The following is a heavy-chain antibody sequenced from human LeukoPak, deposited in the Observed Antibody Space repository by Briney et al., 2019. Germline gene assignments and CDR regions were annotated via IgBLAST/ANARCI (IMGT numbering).Heavy chain of an antibody. CDR3: ARDQGENYDSSGYYPY. D-gene: IGHD3-22*01. V-gene: IGHV3-11*06. Sequence: AGSLRLSCAASGFTFSNYYMSWIRQAPGKGRERVSYISGSSGSTNYADSVMGRFTISRDNGKNSLYLQMNSLRAEDTAVYYCARDQGENYDSSGYYPYWGQGTLVTVSS. CDR2: ISGSSGST. J-gene: IGHJ4*02. CDR1: GFTFSNYY.